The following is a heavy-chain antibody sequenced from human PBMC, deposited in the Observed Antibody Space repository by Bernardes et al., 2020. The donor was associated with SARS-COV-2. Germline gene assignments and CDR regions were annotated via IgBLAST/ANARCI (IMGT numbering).Heavy chain of an antibody. J-gene: IGHJ4*02. CDR3: ASSAYYYDASAYYYLIY. Sequence: GGSLRLSCAASGFAFSTYTMNWVRQAPGKGLEWVSSISSGSSYIYYADSLKGRFTISRDNAKNSLYLQMNSLRAEDTAVYYCASSAYYYDASAYYYLIYWGQGTLVTVSS. CDR1: GFAFSTYT. CDR2: ISSGSSYI. D-gene: IGHD3-22*01. V-gene: IGHV3-21*01.